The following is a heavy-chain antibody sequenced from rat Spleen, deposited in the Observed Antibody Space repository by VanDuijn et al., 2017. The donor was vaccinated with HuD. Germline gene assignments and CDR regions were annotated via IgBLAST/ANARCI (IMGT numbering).Heavy chain of an antibody. CDR3: ARHSPTIAAPLDA. CDR1: GFTFSDYY. Sequence: EVQLVESDGGLVQPGRSLKLSCAASGFTFSDYYMAWVRQAPTKGLEWVAYISTGGTSTYYRDSVKGRFTISRDDAKSFLYLQMDSLRSEDTATYYCARHSPTIAAPLDAWGQGASVTVSS. J-gene: IGHJ4*01. D-gene: IGHD1-2*01. V-gene: IGHV5-27*01. CDR2: ISTGGTST.